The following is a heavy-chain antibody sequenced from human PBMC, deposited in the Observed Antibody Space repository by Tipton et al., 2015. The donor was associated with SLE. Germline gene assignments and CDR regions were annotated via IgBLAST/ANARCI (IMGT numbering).Heavy chain of an antibody. CDR2: IYYSGST. CDR3: ARGGGDDYGVYNWFDP. Sequence: LRLSCTVSGGSISSHYWSWIRQHPGKGLEWIGYIYYSGSTYYNPSLKSRVTISVDTSKNQFSLKLSSVTAADTAVYYCARGGGDDYGVYNWFDPWGQGTLVTVSS. D-gene: IGHD4-17*01. V-gene: IGHV4-59*06. J-gene: IGHJ5*02. CDR1: GGSISSHY.